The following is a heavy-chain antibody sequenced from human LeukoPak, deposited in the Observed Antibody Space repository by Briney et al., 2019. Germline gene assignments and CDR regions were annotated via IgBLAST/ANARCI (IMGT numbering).Heavy chain of an antibody. CDR2: ISSSGSTI. CDR3: ARDTTLVGPDDY. Sequence: GGSLRLSCAASGFTFSSYEMNWVRQAPGKGLEWVSYISSSGSTIYHADSVKGRFTISRDNAKNSLYLQMNSLRAEDTAVYYCARDTTLVGPDDYWGQGTLVTVSS. J-gene: IGHJ4*02. CDR1: GFTFSSYE. V-gene: IGHV3-48*03. D-gene: IGHD2/OR15-2a*01.